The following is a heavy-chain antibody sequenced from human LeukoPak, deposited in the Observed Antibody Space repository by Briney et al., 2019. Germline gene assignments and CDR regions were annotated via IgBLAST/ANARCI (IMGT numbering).Heavy chain of an antibody. CDR3: TLYNY. D-gene: IGHD2-2*02. Sequence: GASVKVSCKTSGYSFTSQDMHWVRQAPGQSLEWMGCINPGNGDTQYSQDLQGRVTITRDTSATTAYMELSSLRSDDMAVYYCTLYNYWGQGTLVTVSS. V-gene: IGHV1-3*03. CDR1: GYSFTSQD. J-gene: IGHJ4*02. CDR2: INPGNGDT.